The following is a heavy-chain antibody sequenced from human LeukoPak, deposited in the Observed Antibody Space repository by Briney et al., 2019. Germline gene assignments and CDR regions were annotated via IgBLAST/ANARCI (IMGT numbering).Heavy chain of an antibody. D-gene: IGHD2-2*01. Sequence: GGSLRLSCAASGFTVSSYAMSWVRQAPGKGLEWVSAISGSGGSTYYADSVKGRFTISRDNSKNTLYLQMNSLRAEDTAVYYCAKSPGYAVVPAAMYFDYWGQGTLVTVSS. CDR3: AKSPGYAVVPAAMYFDY. CDR2: ISGSGGST. V-gene: IGHV3-23*01. CDR1: GFTVSSYA. J-gene: IGHJ4*02.